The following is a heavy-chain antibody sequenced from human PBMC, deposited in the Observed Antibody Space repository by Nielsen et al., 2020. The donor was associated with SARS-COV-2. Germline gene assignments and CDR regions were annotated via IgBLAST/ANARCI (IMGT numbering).Heavy chain of an antibody. CDR2: IIPIFGTA. Sequence: SVKVSCKASGCTFSSYAISWVRQAPGQGLEWMGGIIPIFGTANYAQKFQGRVTITADKSTSTAYMELSSLRSEDTAVYYCARDLKVGYYYDSTTNWFDPWGQGTLVTVSS. CDR1: GCTFSSYA. D-gene: IGHD3-22*01. CDR3: ARDLKVGYYYDSTTNWFDP. J-gene: IGHJ5*02. V-gene: IGHV1-69*06.